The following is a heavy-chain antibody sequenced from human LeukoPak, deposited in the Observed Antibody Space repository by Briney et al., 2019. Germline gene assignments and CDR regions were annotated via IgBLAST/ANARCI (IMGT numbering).Heavy chain of an antibody. V-gene: IGHV4-59*01. Sequence: PSETLSLTCNVSGGSISNYFWSWIRQPPGRGLEWIGYISYLGSSNYNPSLKGRVTFSMDTSKDQISLRMISVTASDTAVYYCARGLSLLGSEEGLPLGYWGQGSLVTVSS. CDR2: ISYLGSS. CDR1: GGSISNYF. J-gene: IGHJ1*01. D-gene: IGHD2-21*01. CDR3: ARGLSLLGSEEGLPLGY.